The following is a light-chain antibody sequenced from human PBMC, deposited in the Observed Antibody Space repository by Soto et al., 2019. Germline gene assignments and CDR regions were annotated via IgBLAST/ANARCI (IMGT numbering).Light chain of an antibody. J-gene: IGLJ3*02. Sequence: QSVLTQPASVSGSPGQSITISCTGTSSDVGGYNSVSWYQQHPGKVPKLMIYEVSNRPSGVSNRFSGSKSANTASLAISGLQAEDEADYYCSSYTSSSTWVFGGGTKVTVL. V-gene: IGLV2-14*01. CDR1: SSDVGGYNS. CDR2: EVS. CDR3: SSYTSSSTWV.